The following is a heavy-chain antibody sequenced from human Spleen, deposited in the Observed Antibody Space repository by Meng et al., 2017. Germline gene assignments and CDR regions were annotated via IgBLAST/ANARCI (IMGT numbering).Heavy chain of an antibody. Sequence: QVQLREAVPALVNPSETPVLTSAFSGDSITNHNWWAWVRQPPGKGLEWVGYIYYTGSTYHNPSLKSRVIVSVDTSKNQFSLKLSSVTAADTAVYYCARGNSGWYFDLWGRGTLVTVSS. V-gene: IGHV4-28*03. CDR2: IYYTGST. CDR1: GDSITNHNW. D-gene: IGHD2-21*01. J-gene: IGHJ2*01. CDR3: ARGNSGWYFDL.